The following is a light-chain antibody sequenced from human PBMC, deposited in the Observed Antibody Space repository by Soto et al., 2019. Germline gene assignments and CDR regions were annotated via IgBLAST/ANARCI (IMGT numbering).Light chain of an antibody. CDR2: DVN. CDR1: SSDVGGYNY. CDR3: CSYAGSYTWV. J-gene: IGLJ3*02. Sequence: QSALTQPRSVSGSPGQSVTISCTGTSSDVGGYNYVSWYQQYPGKAPKLMIYDVNKWPSGVPDRFSGSKSGTTASLTISGRQAEDEADYYCCSYAGSYTWVFGGGTKVTVL. V-gene: IGLV2-11*01.